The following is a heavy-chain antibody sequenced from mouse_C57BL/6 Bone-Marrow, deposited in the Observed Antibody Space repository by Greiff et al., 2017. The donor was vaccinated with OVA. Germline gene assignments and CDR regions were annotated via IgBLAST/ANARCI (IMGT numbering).Heavy chain of an antibody. J-gene: IGHJ2*01. Sequence: QVQLQQSGAGLVKPGASVKLSCKASGYTFTSYAMTWVRQRPGQGLEWIGEIYPRSGNTYYNEKFKGKATMTADKSSSTVYMELSILTSEDSAVYFCARFPPYDYWGQGTTVTVSS. CDR1: GYTFTSYA. CDR2: IYPRSGNT. V-gene: IGHV1-81*01. CDR3: ARFPPYDY.